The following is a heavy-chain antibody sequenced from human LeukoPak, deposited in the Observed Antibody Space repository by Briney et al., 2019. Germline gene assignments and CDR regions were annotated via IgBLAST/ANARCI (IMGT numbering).Heavy chain of an antibody. V-gene: IGHV3-74*01. J-gene: IGHJ4*02. CDR2: INSDGINT. Sequence: GGSLRLSCAASGFTFSTYGMTWVRQAPGKGLVWVSRINSDGINTSYADSVKGRFTISRDNSRNTLYLQMHSLRVEDTAVYFCAKDQHKYYYDTAGYYYYFDYWGQGALVTVSS. D-gene: IGHD3-22*01. CDR1: GFTFSTYG. CDR3: AKDQHKYYYDTAGYYYYFDY.